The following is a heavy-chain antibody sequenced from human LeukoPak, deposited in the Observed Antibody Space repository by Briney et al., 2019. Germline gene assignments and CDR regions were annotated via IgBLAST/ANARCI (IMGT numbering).Heavy chain of an antibody. D-gene: IGHD5-18*01. Sequence: SETLSLTCTVSGGSISSYYWSWIRQPPGKGLEWIGYIYYSGSTNYNPSLKSRVTISVDTSKNQFSLKLSSVTAADTAVYYCARGEDTAMVVRYWGQGTLVTVSS. CDR2: IYYSGST. CDR3: ARGEDTAMVVRY. J-gene: IGHJ4*02. CDR1: GGSISSYY. V-gene: IGHV4-59*12.